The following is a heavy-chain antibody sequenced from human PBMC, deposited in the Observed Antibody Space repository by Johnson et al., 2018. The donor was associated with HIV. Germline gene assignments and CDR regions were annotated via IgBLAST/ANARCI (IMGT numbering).Heavy chain of an antibody. J-gene: IGHJ3*01. D-gene: IGHD2-2*01. CDR3: ARPRIEVLPAGAFDL. V-gene: IGHV3-33*08. CDR2: IWYDGSNE. Sequence: VQLVESGGGVVQPGRSLRLSCAASGFTFSSYGMHWVRQAPGKGLEWVALIWYDGSNEDYADSVKGRFTISRDNSKNTLYLQMNTLRAEDTAIYYCARPRIEVLPAGAFDLWGPGTMVTVSP. CDR1: GFTFSSYG.